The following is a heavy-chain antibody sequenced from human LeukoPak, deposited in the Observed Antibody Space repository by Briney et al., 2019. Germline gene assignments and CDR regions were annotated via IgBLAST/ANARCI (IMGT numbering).Heavy chain of an antibody. Sequence: PSETLSLTCTVSGGSISSYYWSWIRQPPGKGLEWIGYIYYSGSTNYNPSLKSRVTISVDTSKNQFSLKLSSVTAADTAVYYCARTTEAHSWRTRYYDYYMDVWGKGTTVTISS. J-gene: IGHJ6*03. CDR3: ARTTEAHSWRTRYYDYYMDV. V-gene: IGHV4-59*01. CDR1: GGSISSYY. D-gene: IGHD6-13*01. CDR2: IYYSGST.